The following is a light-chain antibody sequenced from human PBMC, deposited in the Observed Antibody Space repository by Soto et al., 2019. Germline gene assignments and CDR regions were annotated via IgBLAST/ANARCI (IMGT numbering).Light chain of an antibody. CDR2: EVS. V-gene: IGLV2-8*01. CDR1: SSDVGGYNY. J-gene: IGLJ2*01. Sequence: QSALTRPASVSGSPGQSITISCTGTSSDVGGYNYVSWYQHHPGKAPKLMIYEVSQRPSGVPDRFSGSKSGNTASLTISGLQAEDEGDYYCSSFAGINNLLFGGGTKLTVL. CDR3: SSFAGINNLL.